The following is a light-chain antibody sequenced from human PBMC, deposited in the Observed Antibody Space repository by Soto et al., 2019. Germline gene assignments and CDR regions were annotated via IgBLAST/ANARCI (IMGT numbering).Light chain of an antibody. CDR2: DAS. CDR3: QQYNNWPRT. J-gene: IGKJ1*01. V-gene: IGKV3-15*01. CDR1: QSVSSN. Sequence: EFVMRQSPATLSVSPGERATLSCRASQSVSSNLVWYQQKPGQAPRLLIYDASTRATGIPARFSGSESGTEFTLTISSLQPEDFAIYYCQQYNNWPRTFGQGTKVDI.